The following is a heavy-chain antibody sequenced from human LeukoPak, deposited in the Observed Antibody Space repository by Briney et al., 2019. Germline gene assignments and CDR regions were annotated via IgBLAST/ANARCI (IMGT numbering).Heavy chain of an antibody. D-gene: IGHD4-17*01. V-gene: IGHV5-51*01. CDR3: ARPKRDYGAHLDAFDI. CDR1: GYSFTSYW. Sequence: GESLKISCKGSGYSFTSYWIGWVRQMPGKGLEWMGIIYPGDSDTRYSPSFQGQVTISADKSISTAYLQWSSLKASDTAMYYCARPKRDYGAHLDAFDIWGQGTMVTVSS. J-gene: IGHJ3*02. CDR2: IYPGDSDT.